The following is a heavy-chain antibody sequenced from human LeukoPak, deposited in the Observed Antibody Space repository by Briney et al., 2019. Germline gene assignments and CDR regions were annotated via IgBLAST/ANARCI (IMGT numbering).Heavy chain of an antibody. V-gene: IGHV3-48*03. CDR2: IGSSGSTI. CDR3: ARDLGGSYGY. CDR1: GGTIRSYY. D-gene: IGHD1-26*01. J-gene: IGHJ4*02. Sequence: PSETLSLTCTVSGGTIRSYYWSWIRQPPGKGLEWVSHIGSSGSTIYYADSVKGRFTISRDNAKNSLFLQMNSLRAEDTAVYYCARDLGGSYGYWGQGTLVTVSS.